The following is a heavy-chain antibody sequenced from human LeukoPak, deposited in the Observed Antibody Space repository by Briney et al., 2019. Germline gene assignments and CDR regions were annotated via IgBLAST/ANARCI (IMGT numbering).Heavy chain of an antibody. Sequence: PGGSLRLSCAASGFTFSSYTMNWVRQAPGRGLESVSSISSSSSYIYYADSLKGRFTISRDNAKNSLYLQMNSLRAEDTAVYYCARELGAFDIWGQGTIVTVSS. V-gene: IGHV3-21*01. CDR2: ISSSSSYI. CDR3: ARELGAFDI. D-gene: IGHD7-27*01. J-gene: IGHJ3*02. CDR1: GFTFSSYT.